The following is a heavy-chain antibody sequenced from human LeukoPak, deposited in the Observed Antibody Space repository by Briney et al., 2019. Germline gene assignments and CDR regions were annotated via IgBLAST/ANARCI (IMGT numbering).Heavy chain of an antibody. CDR3: AKYCGGDCYPI. V-gene: IGHV3-23*01. CDR1: GFTLSSYA. CDR2: ISGSGGST. J-gene: IGHJ3*02. D-gene: IGHD2-21*02. Sequence: GGSLRLSCAASGFTLSSYAMSWVRQAPGKGLEWVSAISGSGGSTYYADSVKGRFTISRDNSKNTLYLQMNSLRAEDTAVYYCAKYCGGDCYPIWGQGTMVTVSS.